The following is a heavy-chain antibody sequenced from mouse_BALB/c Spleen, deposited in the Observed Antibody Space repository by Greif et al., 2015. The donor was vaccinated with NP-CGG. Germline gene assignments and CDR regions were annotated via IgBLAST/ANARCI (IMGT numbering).Heavy chain of an antibody. V-gene: IGHV5-6-3*01. CDR1: GFTFSSYG. J-gene: IGHJ2*01. Sequence: EVQLQESGGGLVQPGGSLKLSCAASGFTFSSYGMSWVRQTPDKRLELVATINSNGGSTYYPDSVKGRFTISRDNAKNTLYLQMSSLKSEDTAMYYCARVGNYFDYWGQGTTLTVSS. D-gene: IGHD1-1*02. CDR3: ARVGNYFDY. CDR2: INSNGGST.